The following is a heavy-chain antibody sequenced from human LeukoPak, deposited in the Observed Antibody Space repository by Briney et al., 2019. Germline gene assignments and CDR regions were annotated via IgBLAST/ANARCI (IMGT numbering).Heavy chain of an antibody. V-gene: IGHV3-74*03. CDR1: GFTFSSYW. J-gene: IGHJ4*02. D-gene: IGHD5-12*01. Sequence: GGSLRLSCAASGFTFSSYWMYWVRQAPGKGLVWVSRINSDGSSITYADSVKGRFTISRDNAKNTLYLQMNSLRVEDTAVYYCAREGSVSGYDIDCWGQGTLVTVSS. CDR3: AREGSVSGYDIDC. CDR2: INSDGSSI.